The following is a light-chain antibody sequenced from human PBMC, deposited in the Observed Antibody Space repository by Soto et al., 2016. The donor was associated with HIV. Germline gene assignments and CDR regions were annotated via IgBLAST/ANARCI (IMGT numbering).Light chain of an antibody. CDR2: QDT. Sequence: SYELTQPPSVSVSPGQTASITCSGDKLGDKYACWYQQKPGQSPVLVIYQDTKRPSGIPERFSGSNSGNTATLTISGTQAMDEADYYCQTWDTSTASHVVFGRRDPRLTVL. CDR1: KLGDKY. V-gene: IGLV3-1*01. CDR3: QTWDTSTASHVV. J-gene: IGLJ2*01.